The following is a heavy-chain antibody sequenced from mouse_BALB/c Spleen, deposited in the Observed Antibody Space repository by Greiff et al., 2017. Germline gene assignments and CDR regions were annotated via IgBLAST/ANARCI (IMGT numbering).Heavy chain of an antibody. D-gene: IGHD1-1*01. CDR3: NRDYYGSNKDFAY. CDR2: IDPENGDT. Sequence: VQLQQSGAELVRSGASVKLSCTASGFNIKDYYMHWVKQRPDQGLEWIGWIDPENGDTEYAPKFQGKATMTADTSSNTAYLQLSSLTSEDTAVYYCNRDYYGSNKDFAYWGQGTLVTVSA. V-gene: IGHV14-4*02. CDR1: GFNIKDYY. J-gene: IGHJ3*01.